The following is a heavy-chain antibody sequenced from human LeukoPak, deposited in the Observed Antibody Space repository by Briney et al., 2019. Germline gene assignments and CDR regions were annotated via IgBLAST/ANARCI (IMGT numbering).Heavy chain of an antibody. Sequence: PGGSLRLSCAASGFTVSSNYMSWVRQAPGKGLEWVSVIYSGGSTYYADSVKGRFTISRDNSKNTLYLQMNSLRAEDTAVYYCAREVRGVMGAYFQHWGQGTLVTVSS. CDR2: IYSGGST. V-gene: IGHV3-66*01. CDR1: GFTVSSNY. D-gene: IGHD3-10*01. J-gene: IGHJ1*01. CDR3: AREVRGVMGAYFQH.